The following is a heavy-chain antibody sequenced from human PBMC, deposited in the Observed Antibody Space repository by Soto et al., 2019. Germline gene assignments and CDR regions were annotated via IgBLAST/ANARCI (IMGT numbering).Heavy chain of an antibody. CDR2: IIPIFGTA. V-gene: IGHV1-69*13. CDR3: ATYGVTISGVVRLNYYGMDV. CDR1: GGTLSSYA. Sequence: SVKVSCKASGGTLSSYAISWVRQAPGQGLEWMGGIIPIFGTANYAQKFQGRVTITADESTSTAYMELSSLRSEDTAVYYCATYGVTISGVVRLNYYGMDVWGQGTTVTVSS. D-gene: IGHD3-3*01. J-gene: IGHJ6*02.